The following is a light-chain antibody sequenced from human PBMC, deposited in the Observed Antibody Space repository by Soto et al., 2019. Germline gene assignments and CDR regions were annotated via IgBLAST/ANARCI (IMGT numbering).Light chain of an antibody. CDR1: QGIGSA. CDR2: DAS. J-gene: IGKJ4*01. CDR3: GLFNTYPRA. V-gene: IGKV1-13*02. Sequence: AIQLTQSPSSLSASIGDRVAITCRARQGIGSAFSWYQQAPGKHPKLLIFDASTLENGVPSRFSGGGSGTDFTLTISSLQPEDFATYYCGLFNTYPRAFGRGTKVDIK.